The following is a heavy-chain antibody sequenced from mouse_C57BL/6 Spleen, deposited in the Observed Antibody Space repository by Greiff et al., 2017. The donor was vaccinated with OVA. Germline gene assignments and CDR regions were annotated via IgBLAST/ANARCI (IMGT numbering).Heavy chain of an antibody. J-gene: IGHJ4*01. CDR1: GYTFTDYY. V-gene: IGHV1-75*01. D-gene: IGHD1-1*01. CDR3: ARPLLYYGSSGYAMDY. Sequence: VKLMESGPELVKPGASVKISCKASGYTFTDYYINWVKQRPGQGLEWIGWIFPGSGSTYYNEKFKGKATLTVDKSSSTAYMLLSSLTSEDSAVYFCARPLLYYGSSGYAMDYWGQGTSVTVSS. CDR2: IFPGSGST.